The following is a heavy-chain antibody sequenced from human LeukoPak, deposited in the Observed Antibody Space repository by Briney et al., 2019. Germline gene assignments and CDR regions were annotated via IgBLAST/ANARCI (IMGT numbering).Heavy chain of an antibody. J-gene: IGHJ5*02. CDR2: INPSGGST. V-gene: IGHV1-46*01. CDR3: ARDSLSPRIVNRFDP. CDR1: GYTFTSYY. D-gene: IGHD3-22*01. Sequence: GASVKVSCKASGYTFTSYYMHWVRQAPGQGLEWMGIINPSGGSTSYAQKFQGRVTMTRDTSTSTVYMELSSLRSEDTAVYYCARDSLSPRIVNRFDPWGQGTLVTVSS.